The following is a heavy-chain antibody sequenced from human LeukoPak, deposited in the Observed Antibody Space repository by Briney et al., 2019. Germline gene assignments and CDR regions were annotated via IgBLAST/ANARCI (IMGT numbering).Heavy chain of an antibody. Sequence: GGSLRLSRAASGFTVSSNYMSWVRQAPGKGLEWVSVIYSGGSTYYADSVKGRFTISRDNSKNTLYLQMNSLRAEDTAVYYCARAPYCSGGSCYFDYWGQGTLVTVSS. CDR2: IYSGGST. CDR3: ARAPYCSGGSCYFDY. J-gene: IGHJ4*02. CDR1: GFTVSSNY. V-gene: IGHV3-53*01. D-gene: IGHD2-15*01.